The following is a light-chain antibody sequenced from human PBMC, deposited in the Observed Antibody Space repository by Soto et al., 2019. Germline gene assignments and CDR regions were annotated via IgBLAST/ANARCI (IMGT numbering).Light chain of an antibody. CDR1: SSNIGSNY. CDR2: RHN. CDR3: AAWDDSLSGRV. Sequence: QPVLTQPPSASGTPGQRVTISCSGSSSNIGSNYVYWYQQLPGTAPNLLIYRHNQRPSGVPDRFSGSKSGTSASLAISGLRSEDEADYYCAAWDDSLSGRVFGGGTKLTVL. J-gene: IGLJ2*01. V-gene: IGLV1-47*01.